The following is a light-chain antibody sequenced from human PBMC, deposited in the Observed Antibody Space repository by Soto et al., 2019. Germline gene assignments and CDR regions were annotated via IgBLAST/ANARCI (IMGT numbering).Light chain of an antibody. CDR3: QQHNNWPPWA. Sequence: EIVMTQSPATLSVSPGERATLSCRASQSVRSKLAWYQQKPGQAPRLLIYGASTRATGIPARFSGSGSGTEFTLTISSLQSEYFAVYYCQQHNNWPPWAFGQGTKVEIK. CDR2: GAS. V-gene: IGKV3-15*01. J-gene: IGKJ1*01. CDR1: QSVRSK.